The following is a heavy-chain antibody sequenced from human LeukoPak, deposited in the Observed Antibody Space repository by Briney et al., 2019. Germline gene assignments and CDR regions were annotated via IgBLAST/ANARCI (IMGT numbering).Heavy chain of an antibody. Sequence: VASVKVSCKASGYTFTGYYMHWVRQAPGQGLEWMGWINPNSGGTNYAQKFQGRVTMTRDTSISTAYMELSRLRSDDTAVYYCARPRGYSYGYYWERYYYMDVWGKGTTVTVSS. CDR1: GYTFTGYY. J-gene: IGHJ6*03. V-gene: IGHV1-2*02. CDR3: ARPRGYSYGYYWERYYYMDV. CDR2: INPNSGGT. D-gene: IGHD5-18*01.